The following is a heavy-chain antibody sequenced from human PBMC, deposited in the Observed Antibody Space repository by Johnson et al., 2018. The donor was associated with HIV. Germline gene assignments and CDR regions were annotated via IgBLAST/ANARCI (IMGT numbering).Heavy chain of an antibody. CDR2: IKQDGSEK. Sequence: VQLVESGGGLVQPGGSLRLSCAASGFTFSNYWMTWVRQAPGKGLEWVANIKQDGSEKYYVDSMKGRFTISRDNAKNSLYLQMNSLRAEDTAVYYCARDRQSGGGDADAFDIWGQGTLVSVSS. CDR1: GFTFSNYW. J-gene: IGHJ3*02. V-gene: IGHV3-7*01. CDR3: ARDRQSGGGDADAFDI. D-gene: IGHD3-16*01.